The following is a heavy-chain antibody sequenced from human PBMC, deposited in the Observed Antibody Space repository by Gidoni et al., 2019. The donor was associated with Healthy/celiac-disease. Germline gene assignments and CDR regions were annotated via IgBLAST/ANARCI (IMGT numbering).Heavy chain of an antibody. V-gene: IGHV3-30*18. CDR2: ISYDGSNK. CDR3: AKGLRFDSYYYYYGMDV. Sequence: QVQLVESGGGVGQPGRSLRLSCAASGFTFSSSGMHWFRQAPGKGLEWVAVISYDGSNKYYADSVKGRFTISRDNSKNTLYLQMNSLRAEDTAVYYCAKGLRFDSYYYYYGMDVWGQGTTVTVSS. D-gene: IGHD3-16*01. CDR1: GFTFSSSG. J-gene: IGHJ6*02.